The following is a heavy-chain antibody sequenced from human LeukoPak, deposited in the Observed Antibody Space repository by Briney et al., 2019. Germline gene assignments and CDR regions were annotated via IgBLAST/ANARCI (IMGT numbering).Heavy chain of an antibody. CDR1: GGSISSYY. J-gene: IGHJ6*02. V-gene: IGHV4-59*01. D-gene: IGHD3-10*01. CDR3: ARDRSAMVRGVTSYYYYGMDV. CDR2: IYYSGST. Sequence: KPSETLSLTCTVSGGSISSYYWSWIRQPPGKGLEWIGYIYYSGSTNYNPSLKSRVTISVDTSKNQFSLKLSSVTAADTAVYCCARDRSAMVRGVTSYYYYGMDVWGQGTTVTVSS.